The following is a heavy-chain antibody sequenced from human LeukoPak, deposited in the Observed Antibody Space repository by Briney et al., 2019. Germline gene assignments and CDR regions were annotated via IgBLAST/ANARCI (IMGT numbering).Heavy chain of an antibody. CDR2: ISSSSSTI. CDR1: GLTVSSYS. J-gene: IGHJ4*02. D-gene: IGHD4-17*01. V-gene: IGHV3-48*01. CDR3: AKEMGDYALPFDY. Sequence: TGGSLRLSCVASGLTVSSYSMNWVRQAPGKGLEWVSYISSSSSTIYYADSVKGRFTISRDNSKNTLYLQMNSLRAEDTAVYYCAKEMGDYALPFDYWGQGTLVTVSS.